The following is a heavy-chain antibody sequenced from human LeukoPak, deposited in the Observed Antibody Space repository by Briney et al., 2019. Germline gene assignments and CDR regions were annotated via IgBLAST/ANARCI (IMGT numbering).Heavy chain of an antibody. Sequence: GGSLRLSCAASGFTFSSYAMSWVRQAPGKGLEWVSAISGSGGSTYYADSVKGRFTISRDNSKNTLYPQMNSLRAEDTAVYYCAKDGEQLWFYYYGMDVWGQGTTVTVSS. D-gene: IGHD5-18*01. CDR1: GFTFSSYA. CDR2: ISGSGGST. J-gene: IGHJ6*02. V-gene: IGHV3-23*01. CDR3: AKDGEQLWFYYYGMDV.